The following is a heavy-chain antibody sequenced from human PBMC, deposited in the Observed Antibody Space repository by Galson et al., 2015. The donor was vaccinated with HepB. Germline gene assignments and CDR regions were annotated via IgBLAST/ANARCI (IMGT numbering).Heavy chain of an antibody. CDR1: GYTFTYRY. J-gene: IGHJ3*02. CDR3: ARGHCSGGSCYGAFDI. Sequence: SVKVSCKASGYTFTYRYLHWVRQAPGQALEWMGWITPFNGNTNYAQKFQDRVTITRDRSMSTAYMELSSLRSEDTAMYYCARGHCSGGSCYGAFDIWGQGTMVTVSS. D-gene: IGHD2-15*01. CDR2: ITPFNGNT. V-gene: IGHV1-45*02.